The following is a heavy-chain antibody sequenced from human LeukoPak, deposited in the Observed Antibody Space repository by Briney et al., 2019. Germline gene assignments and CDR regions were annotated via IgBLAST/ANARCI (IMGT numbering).Heavy chain of an antibody. D-gene: IGHD3-16*02. CDR3: ARGYDYVWRSYRPGYFDY. CDR1: GASISSYY. V-gene: IGHV4-4*07. J-gene: IGHJ4*02. Sequence: PSETLSLTCTVSGASISSYYWSWIRQPAGKGLEWIGRIYTSGSTNYNPSLKSRVTMSVDTSKNQFSLKLSSVTAADTAVYYCARGYDYVWRSYRPGYFDYWGQGTLVTVSS. CDR2: IYTSGST.